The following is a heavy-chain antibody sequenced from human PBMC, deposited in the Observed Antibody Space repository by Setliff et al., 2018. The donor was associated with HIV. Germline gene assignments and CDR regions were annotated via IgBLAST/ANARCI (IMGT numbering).Heavy chain of an antibody. CDR1: GVSINNSNW. J-gene: IGHJ4*02. V-gene: IGHV4-4*02. CDR3: ARDVGGLYGDYL. Sequence: PSQTLSLTCTLSGVSINNSNWWSWVRQSPGKGLEWIGGIYHSGKTYYNPSLSSRLTISVDTSKNQFSLKLTSVTAADTAVYYCARDVGGLYGDYLWGQGTLVTVSS. D-gene: IGHD4-17*01. CDR2: IYHSGKT.